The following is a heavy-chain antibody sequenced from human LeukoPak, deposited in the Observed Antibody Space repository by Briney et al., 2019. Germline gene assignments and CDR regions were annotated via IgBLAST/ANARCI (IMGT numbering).Heavy chain of an antibody. V-gene: IGHV3-30*04. J-gene: IGHJ4*02. Sequence: GGSLRLSCAASGYTFSSYAMHWVRQAPGKGLEWVAVISYDGSNKYYADSVKGRFTISRDNSKSTLYLQMNSLRAEDTAVYYCARPRAFTYFTWGLEDYWGQGTLVTVSS. D-gene: IGHD1-26*01. CDR2: ISYDGSNK. CDR1: GYTFSSYA. CDR3: ARPRAFTYFTWGLEDY.